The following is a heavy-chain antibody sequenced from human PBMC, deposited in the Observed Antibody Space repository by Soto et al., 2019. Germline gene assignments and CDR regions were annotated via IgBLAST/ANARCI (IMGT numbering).Heavy chain of an antibody. CDR1: GFTFSSYV. Sequence: QVQVEESGGGVVQPGRSLRLSCAASGFTFSSYVMHWVRQAPGKGLEWVAEISFDGSNKYYADSVKGRFTISRDNSKNTLYVQMSSLRAEDSAVYYCARARHIWITYSPLGMDVWGQGTTVTVSS. D-gene: IGHD3-3*02. J-gene: IGHJ6*02. CDR3: ARARHIWITYSPLGMDV. V-gene: IGHV3-30-3*01. CDR2: ISFDGSNK.